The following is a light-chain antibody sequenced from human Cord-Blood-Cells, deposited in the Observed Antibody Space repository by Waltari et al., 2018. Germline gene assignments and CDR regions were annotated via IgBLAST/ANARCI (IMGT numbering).Light chain of an antibody. V-gene: IGKV4-1*01. CDR3: QQYYSTPLT. CDR1: QSVLYSSKNKNY. Sequence: DIVMTQSPDSLAVSLGARATINCKSSQSVLYSSKNKNYLAWYQQKPGQPPKLLIYWASTRESGVPDRFSGSGSGTDFTLTISSLQAEDVAVYYCQQYYSTPLTFGGGTKVEIK. CDR2: WAS. J-gene: IGKJ4*01.